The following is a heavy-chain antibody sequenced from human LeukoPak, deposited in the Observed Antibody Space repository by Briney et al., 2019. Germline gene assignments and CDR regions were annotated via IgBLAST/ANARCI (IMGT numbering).Heavy chain of an antibody. CDR3: ARDLHWAFDY. CDR2: ITSDSSSI. V-gene: IGHV3-48*01. Sequence: GGSLRLSCAASGFTFSSYAMSWVRQAPGKGLEWLSYITSDSSSISYADSVRGRFTISRDNAKSSLYLQMNSLRAEDTAVYYCARDLHWAFDYWGQGTLVSVSS. CDR1: GFTFSSYA. D-gene: IGHD7-27*01. J-gene: IGHJ4*02.